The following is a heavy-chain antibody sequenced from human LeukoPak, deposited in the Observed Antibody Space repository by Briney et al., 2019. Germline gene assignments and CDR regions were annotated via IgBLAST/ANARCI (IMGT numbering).Heavy chain of an antibody. V-gene: IGHV1-8*01. CDR2: MNPNSGNT. Sequence: ASVKVSCKASGYTFTSYDINWVRQAPGQGLEWMGWMNPNSGNTGYAQKFQGRVTMTRDTSISTAYMELSRLRSDDTAVYYCARFYYYGSGSYYNEGYFDYWGQGTLVTVSS. CDR3: ARFYYYGSGSYYNEGYFDY. J-gene: IGHJ4*02. CDR1: GYTFTSYD. D-gene: IGHD3-10*01.